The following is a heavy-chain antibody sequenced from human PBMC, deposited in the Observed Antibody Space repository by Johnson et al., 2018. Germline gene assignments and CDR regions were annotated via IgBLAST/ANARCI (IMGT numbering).Heavy chain of an antibody. CDR3: TRRGYCSGGSCYSDYYYYMDV. Sequence: VQLVESGGGLVQPGGSLKLSCAASGFTFSGSAMHWVRQASGKGLEWVGRIRSKANSYATAYAASVKGRFTISRDDSKNTAYLQMNSLKTEDTAVYYCTRRGYCSGGSCYSDYYYYMDVWGKGTTVTVSS. J-gene: IGHJ6*03. CDR1: GFTFSGSA. CDR2: IRSKANSYAT. D-gene: IGHD2-15*01. V-gene: IGHV3-73*01.